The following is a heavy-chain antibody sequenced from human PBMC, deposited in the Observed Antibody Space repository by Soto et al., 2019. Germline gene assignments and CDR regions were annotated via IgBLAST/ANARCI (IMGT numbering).Heavy chain of an antibody. D-gene: IGHD3-16*01. CDR1: GFTFSSYA. Sequence: QVQLVESGGGVVQPGRSLRLSCAASGFTFSSYAMHWVRRAPGKGLEWMAVMSYDGSNKYYADSVKGRSTISRDNSKNTLYMQMNSLRPEDTALYYCARDGGVYWGQGSLVIVSS. J-gene: IGHJ4*02. V-gene: IGHV3-30-3*01. CDR3: ARDGGVY. CDR2: MSYDGSNK.